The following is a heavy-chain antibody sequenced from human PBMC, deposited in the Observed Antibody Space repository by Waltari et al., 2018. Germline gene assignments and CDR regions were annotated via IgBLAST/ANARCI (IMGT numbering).Heavy chain of an antibody. D-gene: IGHD3-10*01. Sequence: QVQLQQWGAGLLKPSETLSLTCAVYGGSFSGYYWSWIRQPPGKGLEWIGEINHSGSTNYKPSLKSRVTISVDTSKNQFSLKLSSVTAADTAVYYCARGTLWLAGWFDPWGQGTLVTVSS. CDR2: INHSGST. J-gene: IGHJ5*02. CDR1: GGSFSGYY. V-gene: IGHV4-34*01. CDR3: ARGTLWLAGWFDP.